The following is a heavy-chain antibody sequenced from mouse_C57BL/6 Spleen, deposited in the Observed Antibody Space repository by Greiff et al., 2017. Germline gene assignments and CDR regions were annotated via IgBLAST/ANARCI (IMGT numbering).Heavy chain of an antibody. V-gene: IGHV5-4*01. J-gene: IGHJ2*01. CDR3: ARDLRVRTGSFDY. D-gene: IGHD4-1*01. CDR1: GFTFSSYA. Sequence: EVQGVESGGGLVKPGGSLKLSCAASGFTFSSYAMSWVRQTPEKRLEWVATISDGGSYTYYPDNVKGRFTISRDTAKNNLYLQMSQLKSEDTAMYYGARDLRVRTGSFDYWGQGTTLTVSS. CDR2: ISDGGSYT.